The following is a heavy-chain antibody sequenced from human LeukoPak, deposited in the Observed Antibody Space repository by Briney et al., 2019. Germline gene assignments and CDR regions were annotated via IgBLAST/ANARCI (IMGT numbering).Heavy chain of an antibody. CDR1: RFTFDDYA. D-gene: IGHD6-19*01. V-gene: IGHV3-9*01. CDR3: AKEQMAGAFDY. CDR2: ISWNSGSI. J-gene: IGHJ4*02. Sequence: PGRSLRLSCAASRFTFDDYAMHWVRQAPGKGLEWVSGISWNSGSIGYADSVKGRFTISRDNAKNSLYLQMNSLRAEDTALYYCAKEQMAGAFDYWGQGTLVTVSS.